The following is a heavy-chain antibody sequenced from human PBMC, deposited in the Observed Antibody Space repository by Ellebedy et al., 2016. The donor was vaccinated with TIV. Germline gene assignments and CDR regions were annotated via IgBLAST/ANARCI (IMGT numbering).Heavy chain of an antibody. D-gene: IGHD2-15*01. CDR1: GYTFTSYG. J-gene: IGHJ3*02. V-gene: IGHV1-18*01. Sequence: ASVKVSXXASGYTFTSYGISWVRQAPGQGLEWMGWISAYNGNTNYAQKLQGRVTMTTDTSTSTAYMELRSLRSEDTAVYYCARGLVVAATLFAFDIWGQGTMVTVSS. CDR3: ARGLVVAATLFAFDI. CDR2: ISAYNGNT.